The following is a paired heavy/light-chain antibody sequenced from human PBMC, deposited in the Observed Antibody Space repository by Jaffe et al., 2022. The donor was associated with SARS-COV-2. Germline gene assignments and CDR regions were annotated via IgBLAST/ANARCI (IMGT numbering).Heavy chain of an antibody. J-gene: IGHJ6*02. CDR2: VNPDAGTT. V-gene: IGHV1-46*01. CDR3: ASEEEMVTGGPFHFFGLDV. D-gene: IGHD2-21*02. Sequence: QVQLVQSGTEVKTPGASVKVSCKASRYTFTTYYIHWVRQAPGQGLEWMGIVNPDAGTTNYAQRFQGRVTMTRDTSTSTVYMELSSLTSEDTAVYYCASEEEMVTGGPFHFFGLDVWGQGTTVTVSS. CDR1: RYTFTTYY.
Light chain of an antibody. CDR3: LQHNEYPYT. V-gene: IGKV1-17*01. CDR2: GAS. CDR1: QGIRSD. Sequence: DIQMTQSPSSLSASVGDRVTITCRASQGIRSDLGWFQQKPGKAPKRLIYGASSLQSGVPSRFSGSGSGTEFTLTISSLQPEDFATYYCLQHNEYPYTFGQGTRLEIK. J-gene: IGKJ2*01.